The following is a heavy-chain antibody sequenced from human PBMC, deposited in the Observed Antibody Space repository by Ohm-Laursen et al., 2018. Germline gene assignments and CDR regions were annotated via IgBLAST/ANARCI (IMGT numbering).Heavy chain of an antibody. J-gene: IGHJ3*02. V-gene: IGHV1-69*13. Sequence: GASVKVSCKASGGTFSSYAISWVRQAPGQGLEWMGGIIPIFGTANYAQKLQGRVTITADESTSTAYMELSSLRSEDTAVYYCASHREPLDAFDIWGQGTMVTVSS. CDR1: GGTFSSYA. CDR3: ASHREPLDAFDI. CDR2: IIPIFGTA.